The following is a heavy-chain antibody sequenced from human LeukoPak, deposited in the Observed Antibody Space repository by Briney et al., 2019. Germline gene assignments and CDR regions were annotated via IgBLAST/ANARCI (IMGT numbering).Heavy chain of an antibody. D-gene: IGHD2-21*01. J-gene: IGHJ4*02. CDR3: ASSLWGYFDY. CDR1: GGSISSYY. Sequence: SETLSLTCTVSGGSISSYYWSWIRQPPGKGLEWIGYIYYSGSTNYNPSLKSRVTISVDTSKNQFSLKLSSVTAAYSAVYYCASSLWGYFDYWSQETLVTVSS. CDR2: IYYSGST. V-gene: IGHV4-59*01.